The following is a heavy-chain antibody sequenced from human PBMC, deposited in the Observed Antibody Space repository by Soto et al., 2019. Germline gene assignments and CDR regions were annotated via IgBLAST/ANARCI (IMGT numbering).Heavy chain of an antibody. Sequence: SETLSLTCAVSGGSISSGGYSWSWIRQPPGKGLEWIGYIYHSGSTYYNPSLKSRVTISVDTSKNQFSLKLSSVTAADTAVYYCARERDGYIDAWGQGTLVTVSS. CDR3: ARERDGYIDA. CDR1: GGSISSGGYS. J-gene: IGHJ5*02. CDR2: IYHSGST. V-gene: IGHV4-30-2*01. D-gene: IGHD5-12*01.